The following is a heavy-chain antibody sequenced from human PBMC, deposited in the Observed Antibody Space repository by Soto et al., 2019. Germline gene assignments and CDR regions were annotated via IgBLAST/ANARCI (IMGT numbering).Heavy chain of an antibody. D-gene: IGHD3-22*01. CDR2: IYHSGGT. CDR1: GDSITSTSY. CDR3: ARVSKDASGYYYGAFDI. J-gene: IGHJ3*02. V-gene: IGHV4-4*02. Sequence: PSETLSLTCGVSGDSITSTSYWRWVRQPPGKGLEWIGEIYHSGGTNSNPSLKSRVTMSVDKSKNQFSLRLSSVTAAYTALYYCARVSKDASGYYYGAFDIWGQGTMVT.